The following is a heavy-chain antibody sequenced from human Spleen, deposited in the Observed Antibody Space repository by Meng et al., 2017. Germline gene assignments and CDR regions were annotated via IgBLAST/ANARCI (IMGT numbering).Heavy chain of an antibody. V-gene: IGHV1-18*01. Sequence: QVQLVQSGAVVKKPGATVKVSCKTSGYNFIRYGLSWVRQAPGQGLEWMGWIGPYNGNTNYAPTFRGRVTMVTDTATTTAFMELRSLRSDDTAVYYCVRDDVDVQFDYWGQGTLVTVSS. D-gene: IGHD2-21*01. CDR3: VRDDVDVQFDY. CDR1: GYNFIRYG. CDR2: IGPYNGNT. J-gene: IGHJ4*02.